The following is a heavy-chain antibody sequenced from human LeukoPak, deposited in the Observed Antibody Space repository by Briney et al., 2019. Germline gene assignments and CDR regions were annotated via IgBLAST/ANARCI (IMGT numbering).Heavy chain of an antibody. J-gene: IGHJ6*02. CDR2: IYYSGST. CDR1: GGSISSYY. D-gene: IGHD6-19*01. CDR3: ARGDSSGWSRCMDV. V-gene: IGHV4-59*12. Sequence: SETLSLTCTVSGGSISSYYWSWIRQPPGKGLEWIGYIYYSGSTNYNPSLKSRVAISVDTSKNQFSLKLSSVTAADTAVYYCARGDSSGWSRCMDVWGQGTTVTVSS.